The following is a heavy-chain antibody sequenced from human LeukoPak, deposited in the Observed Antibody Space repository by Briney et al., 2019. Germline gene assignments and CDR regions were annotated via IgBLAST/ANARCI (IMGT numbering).Heavy chain of an antibody. CDR2: IYYSGST. J-gene: IGHJ1*01. V-gene: IGHV4-59*08. CDR3: ATLRSGWYGLQH. Sequence: SETLSLTCTVSGGSISSYYWSWIRQPPGKGLEWIGYIYYSGSTNYNPSLKSRVTISVDTSKNQFSLKLSSVTAADTAVYYCATLRSGWYGLQHWGHGTLVTVSS. CDR1: GGSISSYY. D-gene: IGHD6-19*01.